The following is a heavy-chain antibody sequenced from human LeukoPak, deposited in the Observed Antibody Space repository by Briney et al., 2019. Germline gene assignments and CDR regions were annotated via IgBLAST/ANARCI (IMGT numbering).Heavy chain of an antibody. CDR2: INPNSGGT. V-gene: IGHV1-2*06. D-gene: IGHD5-18*01. CDR1: GYTFTGYY. J-gene: IGHJ4*02. CDR3: ARDGGYSYGYVMWY. Sequence: ASVNVSCKASGYTFTGYYMHWVRQAPGQGLEWMGRINPNSGGTNYAQKFQGRVTMTRDTSISTAYMELSRLRSDDTAVYYCARDGGYSYGYVMWYWGQGTLVTVSS.